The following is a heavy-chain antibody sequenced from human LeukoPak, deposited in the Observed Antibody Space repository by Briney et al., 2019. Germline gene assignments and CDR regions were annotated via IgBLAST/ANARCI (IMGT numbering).Heavy chain of an antibody. CDR1: GFTFSSNY. CDR3: ARTPNYYYGSGNYYND. J-gene: IGHJ4*02. V-gene: IGHV3-53*01. Sequence: GGSLRLSCAASGFTFSSNYMSWVRQAPGKGLEWISVIYSAGTTNYADSVKGRFTISRDISKNTVYLQMNSLRADDTAVYYCARTPNYYYGSGNYYNDWGQGTLVTVSS. CDR2: IYSAGTT. D-gene: IGHD3-10*01.